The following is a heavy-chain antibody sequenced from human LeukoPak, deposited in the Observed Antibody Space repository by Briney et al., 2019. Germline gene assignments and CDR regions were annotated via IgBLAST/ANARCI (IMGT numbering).Heavy chain of an antibody. J-gene: IGHJ4*02. D-gene: IGHD6-19*01. V-gene: IGHV4-59*08. CDR3: ARHSSGWSDFDY. CDR1: GGSISTYY. Sequence: SETLSLTCTVSGGSISTYYWSWIRQPPGKGLEWIGYIYHSGTTTYNPSLKSRVTISVDTSKNQFSLKLSSVTAADTAVYYCARHSSGWSDFDYWGQGTLVTVSS. CDR2: IYHSGTT.